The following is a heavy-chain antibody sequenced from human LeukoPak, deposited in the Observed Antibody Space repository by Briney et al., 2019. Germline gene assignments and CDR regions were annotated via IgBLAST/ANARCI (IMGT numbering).Heavy chain of an antibody. Sequence: GGSLRLSCAASGFTLSDYYMSWIRQAPGKGLEWISYISVRGRNIYYAVSVKGRFTISRDNAKNSLYLQMNSLRAEDTAVYYCAKDLESGYSYGRLIDYWGQGTLVTVSS. J-gene: IGHJ4*02. CDR3: AKDLESGYSYGRLIDY. CDR2: ISVRGRNI. V-gene: IGHV3-11*01. CDR1: GFTLSDYY. D-gene: IGHD5-18*01.